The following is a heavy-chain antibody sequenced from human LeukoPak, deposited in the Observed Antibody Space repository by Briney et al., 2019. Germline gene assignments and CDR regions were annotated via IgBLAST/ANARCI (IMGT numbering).Heavy chain of an antibody. CDR3: AREGRGVGYTLISYGMDV. Sequence: GSLRLSCAASGFTFSSYWMSWVRQAPGKGLEWVANIKQDESEKYYVDSVKGRFTISRDNAKNSLYLQMNSLRAEDTAVYYCAREGRGVGYTLISYGMDVWGQGTTVTVSS. J-gene: IGHJ6*02. V-gene: IGHV3-7*01. D-gene: IGHD3-16*02. CDR2: IKQDESEK. CDR1: GFTFSSYW.